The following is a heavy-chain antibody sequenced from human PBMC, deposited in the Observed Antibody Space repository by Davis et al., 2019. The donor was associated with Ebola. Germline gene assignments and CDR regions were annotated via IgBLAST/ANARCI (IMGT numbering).Heavy chain of an antibody. J-gene: IGHJ6*03. D-gene: IGHD2-21*01. CDR2: IYPGDSDT. V-gene: IGHV5-51*01. CDR3: ARRPAVIMAGMDV. CDR1: GYSFNSYW. Sequence: KVSCKGSGYSFNSYWIAWVRQMPGKGLEWMGIIYPGDSDTRYSPSFQGQVTISADKSINTVHLQWSSLKASDSATYYCARRPAVIMAGMDVWGKGTTVTVS.